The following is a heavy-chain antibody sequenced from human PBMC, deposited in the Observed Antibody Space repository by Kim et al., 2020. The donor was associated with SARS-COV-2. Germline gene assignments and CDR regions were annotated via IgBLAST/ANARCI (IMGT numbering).Heavy chain of an antibody. CDR2: IYYSGST. Sequence: SETLSLTCTVSGGSISSCSYYWGWIRQPPGKGLEWIGSIYYSGSTYYNPSLKSRVTISVDTSKNQFSLKLSSVTAADTAVYYCARQSREGAYGSGSYYRANNWFDPWGQGTLVTVSS. V-gene: IGHV4-39*01. CDR1: GGSISSCSYY. J-gene: IGHJ5*02. CDR3: ARQSREGAYGSGSYYRANNWFDP. D-gene: IGHD3-10*01.